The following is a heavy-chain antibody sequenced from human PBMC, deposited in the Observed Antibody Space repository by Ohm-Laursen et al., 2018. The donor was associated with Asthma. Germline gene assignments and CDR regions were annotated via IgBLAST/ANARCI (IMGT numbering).Heavy chain of an antibody. V-gene: IGHV3-23*01. J-gene: IGHJ4*02. CDR2: ISGSGGST. Sequence: SLRLSCTASGFTFSSYAMSWVRQAPGKGLEWVSAISGSGGSTYYADSVKGRFTISRDNSKNTLYLQMNSLRAEDTAVYYCAKDLNYDYSNYPYWGQGTLVTVSS. CDR3: AKDLNYDYSNYPY. CDR1: GFTFSSYA. D-gene: IGHD4-11*01.